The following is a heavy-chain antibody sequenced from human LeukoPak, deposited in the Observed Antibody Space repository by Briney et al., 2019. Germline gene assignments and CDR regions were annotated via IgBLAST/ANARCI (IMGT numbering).Heavy chain of an antibody. V-gene: IGHV1-18*01. CDR3: ARSDNPYTAAGTRIADY. Sequence: ASVKVSCKASGYTFTSYGISWVRQAPGQGLEWMGWISAYNGNTNYAQKLQGRVTMTTDTSTSTAYMELRSLRSDGTAVYYCARSDNPYTAAGTRIADYWGQGTLVTVSS. D-gene: IGHD6-13*01. J-gene: IGHJ4*02. CDR1: GYTFTSYG. CDR2: ISAYNGNT.